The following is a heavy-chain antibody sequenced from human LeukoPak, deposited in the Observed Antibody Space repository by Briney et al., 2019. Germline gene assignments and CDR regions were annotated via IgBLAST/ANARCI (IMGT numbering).Heavy chain of an antibody. CDR1: GGPISSYY. D-gene: IGHD5-24*01. CDR2: IYYSGST. J-gene: IGHJ4*02. CDR3: ARRRDGYKGFDY. V-gene: IGHV4-59*01. Sequence: SETLSLTCTVSGGPISSYYWNWIRQSPGKGLEWIGYIYYSGSTNYNPSLKSRVTISVDTSKNQFSLKLSSVTAADTAVYYCARRRDGYKGFDYWGQGTLVTVSS.